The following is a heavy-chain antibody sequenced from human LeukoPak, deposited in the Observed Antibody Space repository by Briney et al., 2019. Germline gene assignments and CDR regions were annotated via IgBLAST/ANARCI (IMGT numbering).Heavy chain of an antibody. CDR1: GYSISSGYY. CDR2: IYHSGST. Sequence: PSETLSLTCTVSGYSISSGYYWGWIRQPPGKGLEWIGSIYHSGSTNYNPSLKSRVTISVDTSKNQFSLKLSSVTAADTAVYYCARHSRLRYFDWPHYGGGFDPWGQGTLVTVSS. V-gene: IGHV4-38-2*02. D-gene: IGHD3-9*01. J-gene: IGHJ5*02. CDR3: ARHSRLRYFDWPHYGGGFDP.